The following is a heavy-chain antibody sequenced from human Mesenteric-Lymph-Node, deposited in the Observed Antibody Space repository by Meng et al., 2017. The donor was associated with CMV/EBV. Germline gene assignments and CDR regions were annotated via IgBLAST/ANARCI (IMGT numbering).Heavy chain of an antibody. CDR3: ARDLEDSSGWYDY. CDR1: GFTFSSYA. D-gene: IGHD6-19*01. J-gene: IGHJ4*02. Sequence: ASGFTFSSYAMHWVRQAPGKGLEWVAVISYDGSNKYYADSVKGRFTISRDNSKNTLYLQMNSLRAEDTAVYYCARDLEDSSGWYDYWGQGTLVTVSS. CDR2: ISYDGSNK. V-gene: IGHV3-30-3*01.